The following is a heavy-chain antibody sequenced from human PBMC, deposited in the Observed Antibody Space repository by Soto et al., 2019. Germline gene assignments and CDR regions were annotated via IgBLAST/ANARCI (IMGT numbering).Heavy chain of an antibody. CDR3: ARRSTRGWFDP. CDR1: GGSISSSSYY. Sequence: QLQLQESGPGLVKPSETLSLTCTVSGGSISSSSYYWGWIRQPPGKGLVWIGSIYYSGSTYYNPSLKSRVTRSVYTSKNQFSLQLSSVTAADTAVYYCARRSTRGWFDPWGQGTLVTVSS. D-gene: IGHD3-10*01. V-gene: IGHV4-39*01. J-gene: IGHJ5*02. CDR2: IYYSGST.